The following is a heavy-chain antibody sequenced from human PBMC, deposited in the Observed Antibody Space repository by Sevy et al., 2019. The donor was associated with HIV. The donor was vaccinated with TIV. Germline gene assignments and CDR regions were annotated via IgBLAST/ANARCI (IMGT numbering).Heavy chain of an antibody. D-gene: IGHD2-21*01. V-gene: IGHV3-30*03. CDR3: ARRDVNHQFLLDY. Sequence: GGSLRLSCAASGFTFHDYAMHWVRQAPGKGLEWLSYISYDERDIYYLDSVRGRFSVSRDNSKQTLFLQMDSLGPEDTPIYYCARRDVNHQFLLDYWGQGILVTVSS. CDR1: GFTFHDYA. J-gene: IGHJ4*02. CDR2: ISYDERDI.